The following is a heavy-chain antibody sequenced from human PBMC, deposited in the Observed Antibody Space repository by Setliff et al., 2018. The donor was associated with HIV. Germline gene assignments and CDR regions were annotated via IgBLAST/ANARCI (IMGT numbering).Heavy chain of an antibody. Sequence: SETLSLTCTVSGASITTDTYYWAWIRQSAEKGLEWIGRMYYTGNTDYNPSLKSRAIMSIDRSRNQFSLKVHSVTAADTAVYYCARSIYGSGTYPLDIWGQGILVTVSS. CDR3: ARSIYGSGTYPLDI. J-gene: IGHJ4*02. CDR1: GASITTDTYY. V-gene: IGHV4-61*05. D-gene: IGHD3-10*01. CDR2: MYYTGNT.